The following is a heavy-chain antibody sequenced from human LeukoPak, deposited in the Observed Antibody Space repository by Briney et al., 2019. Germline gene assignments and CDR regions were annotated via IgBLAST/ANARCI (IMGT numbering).Heavy chain of an antibody. CDR1: GFTFSSYS. CDR2: ISYDGSNK. D-gene: IGHD3-22*01. V-gene: IGHV3-30*03. J-gene: IGHJ3*02. Sequence: GGSLRLSCAASGFTFSSYSMNWVRQAPGKGLEWVAVISYDGSNKYYADSVKGRFTISRDNSKNTLYLQMNSLRAEDTAVYYCARPYYYDSSGYRSGAFDIWGQGTMVTVSS. CDR3: ARPYYYDSSGYRSGAFDI.